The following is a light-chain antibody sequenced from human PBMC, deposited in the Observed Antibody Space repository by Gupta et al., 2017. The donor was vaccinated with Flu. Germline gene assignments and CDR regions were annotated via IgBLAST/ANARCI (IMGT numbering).Light chain of an antibody. V-gene: IGLV3-9*01. CDR3: QVGDSSTWV. J-gene: IGLJ3*02. Sequence: ALGNTAKITCGGDKIGTRNVPWHQQKPGQVLFLVIYRNNNRTAGIPERFSGSNSGTTATLTISRAQAGEEDDYDCQVGDSSTWVFGGGTKLTVL. CDR2: RNN. CDR1: KIGTRN.